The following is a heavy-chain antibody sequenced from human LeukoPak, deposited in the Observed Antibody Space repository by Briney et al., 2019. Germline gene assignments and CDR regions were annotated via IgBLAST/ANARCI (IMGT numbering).Heavy chain of an antibody. D-gene: IGHD3-10*01. J-gene: IGHJ5*02. CDR3: AKDSGRVIVRGEYWFDP. CDR2: ISGSGDKT. V-gene: IGHV3-23*01. Sequence: GGSLPLPRAACGFTFSSYAMSWVRQAPGKGLEWVSGISGSGDKTYYADSVKGRFTISRDNSKNTMYLQMNSLRAEDTAIYYCAKDSGRVIVRGEYWFDPWGHGTMVTVSS. CDR1: GFTFSSYA.